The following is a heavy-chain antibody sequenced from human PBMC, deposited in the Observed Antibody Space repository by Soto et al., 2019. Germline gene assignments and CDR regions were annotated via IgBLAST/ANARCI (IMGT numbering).Heavy chain of an antibody. CDR1: GFTFTSSA. V-gene: IGHV1-58*01. J-gene: IGHJ6*02. CDR2: IVVGSGNT. D-gene: IGHD1-26*01. Sequence: SVKVSCKASGFTFTSSAVQWVRRARGQRLEWIGWIVVGSGNTNYAQKFQERVTITRDMSTSTAYMELSSLRSEDTAVYYCAAAGRLPYYYGMDVWGQGTTVTVSS. CDR3: AAAGRLPYYYGMDV.